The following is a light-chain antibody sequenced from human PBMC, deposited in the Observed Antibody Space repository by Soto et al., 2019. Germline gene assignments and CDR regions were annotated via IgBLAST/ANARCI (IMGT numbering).Light chain of an antibody. J-gene: IGKJ1*01. V-gene: IGKV1-5*03. CDR1: LGISNY. Sequence: DIQMTQSPSSLSASVGDRVTITCRASLGISNYLAWYQQKPGKAPKLMIYKASTLKSGVPSRFSGSGSGTEFTLTISSLQPDDVATYYCQHYNSYSEALGQGTKVDIK. CDR3: QHYNSYSEA. CDR2: KAS.